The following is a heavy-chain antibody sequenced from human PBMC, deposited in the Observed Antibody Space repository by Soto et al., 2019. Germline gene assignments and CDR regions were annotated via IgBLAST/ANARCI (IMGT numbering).Heavy chain of an antibody. D-gene: IGHD3-22*01. CDR1: GYTFTGYY. CDR3: ARATYYYDSSGNDY. V-gene: IGHV1-2*02. J-gene: IGHJ4*02. Sequence: GASVKVSCKASGYTFTGYYMHWVRQAPGQGLEWMGWINPNSGGTNYAQKFQGRVTMTRDTSISTAYMELSRLRSDDTAVYYCARATYYYDSSGNDYWVQGTLVTVSS. CDR2: INPNSGGT.